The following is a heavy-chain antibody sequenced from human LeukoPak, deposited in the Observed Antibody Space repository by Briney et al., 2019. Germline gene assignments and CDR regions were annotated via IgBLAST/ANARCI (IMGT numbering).Heavy chain of an antibody. D-gene: IGHD6-13*01. CDR2: MNPNSGNT. Sequence: ASVKVSCKASGYTFTSYDINWVRQATGQGLEWMGWMNPNSGNTGYAQKFQGRVTMTRNNSISTAYMELSSLRSEDTAVYYCARAIHSSSWPEIDYWGQGTLVTVSS. J-gene: IGHJ4*02. CDR1: GYTFTSYD. V-gene: IGHV1-8*01. CDR3: ARAIHSSSWPEIDY.